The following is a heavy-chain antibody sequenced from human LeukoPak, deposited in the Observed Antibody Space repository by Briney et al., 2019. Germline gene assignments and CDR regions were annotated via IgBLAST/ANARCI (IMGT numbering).Heavy chain of an antibody. J-gene: IGHJ6*02. Sequence: SETLSLTCTVYGGSISTYYWSLFRQPAGKGLEWIGRIYTSGTTDYNPSLKSRVTMSVDTSKNQFSLKLSSVTAADTTVYYCMRDYHSDVLTGYWGDYAMDVWGQGTTVTVSS. CDR2: IYTSGTT. CDR3: MRDYHSDVLTGYWGDYAMDV. V-gene: IGHV4-4*07. CDR1: GGSISTYY. D-gene: IGHD3-9*01.